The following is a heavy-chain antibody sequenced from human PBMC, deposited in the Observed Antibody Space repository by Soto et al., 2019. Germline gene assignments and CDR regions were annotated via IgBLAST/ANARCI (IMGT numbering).Heavy chain of an antibody. V-gene: IGHV4-34*01. CDR1: GGSFSGYY. D-gene: IGHD3-10*02. CDR2: VNYSGST. J-gene: IGHJ4*02. CDR3: AVVQGLFGELLFRKRYYFDF. Sequence: QVHLQQWGAGQLKPSETLSLTCAVYGGSFSGYYWSWIRQPPGKGLEWIGEVNYSGSTNYNPSLNIRVTISIDTSKNQFSLMLSSVTAADTAVYYCAVVQGLFGELLFRKRYYFDFWGQGTLVTVSS.